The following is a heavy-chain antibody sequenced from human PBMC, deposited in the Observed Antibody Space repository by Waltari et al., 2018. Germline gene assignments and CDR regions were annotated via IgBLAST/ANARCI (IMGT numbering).Heavy chain of an antibody. D-gene: IGHD1-26*01. J-gene: IGHJ4*02. CDR3: ARDLWPRILVGPSH. V-gene: IGHV3-7*01. CDR1: GFTFSSYW. CDR2: IKQDGSEK. Sequence: EVQLVESGGGLVQPGGSLRLSCAASGFTFSSYWMSWVRQAPGKGLEWVANIKQDGSEKYDVDSWKGRFTISRDNAKNSLYLQMNSLRAEDTAVYYCARDLWPRILVGPSHWGQGTLVTVSS.